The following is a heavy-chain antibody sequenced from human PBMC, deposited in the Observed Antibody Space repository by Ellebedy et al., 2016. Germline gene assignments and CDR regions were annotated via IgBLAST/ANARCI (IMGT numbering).Heavy chain of an antibody. V-gene: IGHV3-74*01. CDR3: AKDRTGGWSFDY. D-gene: IGHD6-19*01. CDR1: GFTFSTYW. CDR2: INGVGTST. Sequence: GESLKISCAASGFTFSTYWMHWVRQAPGKGLVWVSRINGVGTSTNYADSVKGRFTISRDNSKNTLYLQMNSLRSEDTAVYYCAKDRTGGWSFDYWGQGTLVTVSS. J-gene: IGHJ4*02.